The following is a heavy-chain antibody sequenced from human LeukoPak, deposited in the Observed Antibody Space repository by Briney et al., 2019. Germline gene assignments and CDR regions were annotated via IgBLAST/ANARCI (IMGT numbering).Heavy chain of an antibody. V-gene: IGHV3-73*01. CDR1: GFTFSASA. CDR2: IRNKGNNYAT. CDR3: TVYRGSGPGGDDTFDI. Sequence: PGGSLRLSCAASGFTFSASAIHWVRQASGKGLEWVGRIRNKGNNYATAYATSVKGRFTISRIDSKNTAYLQMNSLKIEDTAVYYCTVYRGSGPGGDDTFDIWGQGTVVTVSS. D-gene: IGHD3-10*01. J-gene: IGHJ3*02.